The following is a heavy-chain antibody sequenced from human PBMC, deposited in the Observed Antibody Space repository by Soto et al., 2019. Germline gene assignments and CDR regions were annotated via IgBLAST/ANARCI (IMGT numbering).Heavy chain of an antibody. D-gene: IGHD5-18*01. Sequence: ASEYTFTCYYMHWEQQAPGQGLEWRGWISPNSGGTNYAQKYKGRVTMTRDTSISTASMELSRLRSDDTAVYYCARLGDTAMCNWSDPWGQGHLV. CDR3: ARLGDTAMCNWSDP. V-gene: IGHV1-2*02. CDR2: ISPNSGGT. J-gene: IGHJ5*02. CDR1: EYTFTCYY.